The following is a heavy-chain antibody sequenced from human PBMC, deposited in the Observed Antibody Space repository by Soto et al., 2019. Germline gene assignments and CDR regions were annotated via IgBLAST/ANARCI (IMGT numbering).Heavy chain of an antibody. J-gene: IGHJ6*02. V-gene: IGHV1-69*13. CDR3: ARVSSSRVRHYYYGMDV. Sequence: SVKVSCKASGGTFSSYAISWVRQAPGQGLEWMGGIIPIFGTANYAQKFQGRVTITADESTSTAYMELSSLRSEDTAVYYCARVSSSRVRHYYYGMDVWGQGTTVTVSS. D-gene: IGHD6-13*01. CDR1: GGTFSSYA. CDR2: IIPIFGTA.